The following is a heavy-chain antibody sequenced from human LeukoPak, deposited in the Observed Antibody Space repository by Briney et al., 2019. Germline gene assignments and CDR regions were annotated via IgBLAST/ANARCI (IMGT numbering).Heavy chain of an antibody. CDR2: INTNTGNP. V-gene: IGHV7-4-1*02. CDR1: GYTFTSYA. CDR3: ARATGDGYNFLVTNFDY. J-gene: IGHJ4*02. Sequence: ASVKVPCKASGYTFTSYAMNWVRQAPGQGLEWMGWINTNTGNPTYAQGFTGRFVFSLDTSVSTAYLQISSLKAEDTAVYYCARATGDGYNFLVTNFDYWGQGTLVTVSS. D-gene: IGHD5-24*01.